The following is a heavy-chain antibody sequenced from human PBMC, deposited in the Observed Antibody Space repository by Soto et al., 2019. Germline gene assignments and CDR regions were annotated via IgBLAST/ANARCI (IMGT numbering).Heavy chain of an antibody. J-gene: IGHJ4*02. CDR1: GFTFSSYW. CDR2: IKPDGSEK. V-gene: IGHV3-7*01. Sequence: PGGSLRLSCVASGFTFSSYWMTWVRQAPGKGLEWVANIKPDGSEKNYVDSVEGRFTISRDNVENSLYLQMNHLRVEDTAVYYGARFHVYFGVWGQGTLVTFSS. CDR3: ARFHVYFGV.